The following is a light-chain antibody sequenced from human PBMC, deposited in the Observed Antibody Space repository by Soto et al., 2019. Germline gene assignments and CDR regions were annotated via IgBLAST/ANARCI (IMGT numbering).Light chain of an antibody. Sequence: EIVLTQSPATLSLSPGERVTLSCMASQNIMYDLAWYQQRPGQAPRLLVYGASTRATDAPPRFSGSGSGTDFTLTISRLEPEDFAVYYCQQYGSSPGTFGQGTKVDIK. CDR2: GAS. V-gene: IGKV3-20*01. CDR3: QQYGSSPGT. CDR1: QNIMYD. J-gene: IGKJ1*01.